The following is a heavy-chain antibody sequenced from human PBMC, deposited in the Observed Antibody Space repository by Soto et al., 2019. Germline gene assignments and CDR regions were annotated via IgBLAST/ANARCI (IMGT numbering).Heavy chain of an antibody. V-gene: IGHV4-59*01. CDR3: ARKGRGILSAPDV. J-gene: IGHJ6*04. CDR2: IYYSGST. Sequence: PSETLSLTCTVSGGSISSYYWSWIRQPPGKGLEWIGYIYYSGSTNYNPSLKSRVTISVDTSKNQFSLKLSSVTAADTAVYYCARKGRGILSAPDVWGKGTTVTVSS. D-gene: IGHD1-26*01. CDR1: GGSISSYY.